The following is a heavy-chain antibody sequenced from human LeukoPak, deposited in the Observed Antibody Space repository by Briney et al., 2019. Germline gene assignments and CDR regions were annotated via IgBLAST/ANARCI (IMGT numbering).Heavy chain of an antibody. CDR1: GFTFNNYA. CDR3: ARDYPTSGIVTMFDY. CDR2: ITASGGST. Sequence: GGSLRLSCASSGFTFNNYAMTWVRQAPGKGLEWVSSITASGGSTYCADSVKGRFTISRDNSKNTLHLQMSSLRAEDTAVYYCARDYPTSGIVTMFDYWGQGTLVTVSS. J-gene: IGHJ4*02. V-gene: IGHV3-23*01. D-gene: IGHD1-1*01.